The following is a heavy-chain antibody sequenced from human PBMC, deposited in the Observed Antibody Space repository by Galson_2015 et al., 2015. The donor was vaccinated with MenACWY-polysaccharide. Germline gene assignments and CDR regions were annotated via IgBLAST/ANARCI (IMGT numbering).Heavy chain of an antibody. CDR1: GYTFTSYG. D-gene: IGHD5-24*01. CDR2: ISAYNGNT. CDR3: ASSKRWLQSRSWYFDL. V-gene: IGHV1-18*01. Sequence: QSGAEVKKPGASVKVSCKASGYTFTSYGISWVRQAPGQGLEWTGWISAYNGNTNYAQKLQGRVTMTTDTSTSTAYMELRSLRSDDTAVYYCASSKRWLQSRSWYFDLWGRGTLVTVSS. J-gene: IGHJ2*01.